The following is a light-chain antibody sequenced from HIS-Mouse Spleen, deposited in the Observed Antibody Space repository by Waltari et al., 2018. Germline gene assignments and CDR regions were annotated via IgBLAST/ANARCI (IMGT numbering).Light chain of an antibody. J-gene: IGKJ4*01. CDR1: QDISNY. CDR2: DAS. Sequence: DIQMTQSPSSLSASVGARVTITCQASQDISNYLNWYQQKPGKAPKLLIYDASKLETGVPSRFSGSGSGTDFTFTISSLQPEDIATYYCQQYDNLPFGGGTKVEIK. CDR3: QQYDNLP. V-gene: IGKV1-33*01.